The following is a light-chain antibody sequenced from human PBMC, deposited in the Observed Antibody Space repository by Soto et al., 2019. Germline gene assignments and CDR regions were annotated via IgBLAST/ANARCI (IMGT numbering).Light chain of an antibody. CDR2: GDN. V-gene: IGLV1-40*01. Sequence: QSVLTQPPSVSGAPGQKITISCTGSSSNIGAGYDVHWYRQFPGAAPKLLISGDNNRPSGVPDRFSGSKSGTSASLAITGLQAEDEADYYCQSYDSSLSRVFGNGTKVTVL. J-gene: IGLJ1*01. CDR1: SSNIGAGYD. CDR3: QSYDSSLSRV.